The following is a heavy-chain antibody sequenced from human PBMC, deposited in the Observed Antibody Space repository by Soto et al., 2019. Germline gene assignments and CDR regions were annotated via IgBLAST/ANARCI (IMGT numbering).Heavy chain of an antibody. CDR2: IVVGSGNT. D-gene: IGHD1-7*01. CDR3: AADFRLELRYYYYGMDV. CDR1: GFTFTSSA. V-gene: IGHV1-58*01. Sequence: SVKVCCKASGFTFTSSAVQWVRQASEQRLEWIGWIVVGSGNTNYAQKFQERVTITRDMSTSTAYVELSSLRSEDTAVYYCAADFRLELRYYYYGMDVWGQGTTVTVSS. J-gene: IGHJ6*02.